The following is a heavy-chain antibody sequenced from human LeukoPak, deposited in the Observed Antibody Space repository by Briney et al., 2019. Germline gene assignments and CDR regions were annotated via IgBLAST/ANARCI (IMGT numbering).Heavy chain of an antibody. V-gene: IGHV1-69*05. CDR2: IIPIFGTA. CDR1: GGTFSSYA. J-gene: IGHJ5*02. D-gene: IGHD1-1*01. Sequence: ASVKVSCKASGGTFSSYAISWVRQAPGQGLEWMGGIIPIFGTANYAQKLQGRVTMTTDTSTSTAYMELRSLRSDDTAVYYCARDLYDGLERPEVWFDPWGQGTLVTVSS. CDR3: ARDLYDGLERPEVWFDP.